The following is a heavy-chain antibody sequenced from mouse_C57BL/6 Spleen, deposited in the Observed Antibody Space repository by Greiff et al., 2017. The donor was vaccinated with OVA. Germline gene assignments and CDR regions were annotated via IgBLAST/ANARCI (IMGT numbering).Heavy chain of an antibody. V-gene: IGHV1-47*01. Sequence: VQLQQSGAELVKPGASVKMSCKASGYTFTTYPIEWMKQNHGKSLEWIGNFHPYNDDTKYNEKFKGKATLTVEKSSSTVYLELSRLTSDDSAVYYCAISGAYYSNYEDYVDYWGQGTTLTVSS. CDR3: AISGAYYSNYEDYVDY. D-gene: IGHD2-5*01. J-gene: IGHJ2*01. CDR2: FHPYNDDT. CDR1: GYTFTTYP.